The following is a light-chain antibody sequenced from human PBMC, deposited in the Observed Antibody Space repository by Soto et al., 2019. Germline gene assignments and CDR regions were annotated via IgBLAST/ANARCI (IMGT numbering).Light chain of an antibody. CDR2: VNSGGSH. CDR1: SGHSSYD. J-gene: IGLJ2*01. Sequence: QLVLTQSPSASASLGASVKLTCTLSSGHSSYDIAWHQQQPDKGPRFLMTVNSGGSHNKGDGIPDRFSGSSSGAERYLTISSRQSEDEADYYCQTWGTGYVVFGGGTKLTVL. CDR3: QTWGTGYVV. V-gene: IGLV4-69*01.